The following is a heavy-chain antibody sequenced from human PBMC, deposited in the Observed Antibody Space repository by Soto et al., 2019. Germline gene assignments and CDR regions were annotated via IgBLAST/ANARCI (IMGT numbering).Heavy chain of an antibody. V-gene: IGHV3-23*01. CDR2: IINSGGST. CDR3: ATGQQLGY. CDR1: GFTFSTYA. J-gene: IGHJ4*02. D-gene: IGHD6-13*01. Sequence: EVQLLESGGGLVQPGGSLRLSCAASGFTFSTYAMSWVRQAPGKGLEWVSKIINSGGSTYYADSVKGRFTTARDNSKNTLYLQMNSLRAEESAVYYCATGQQLGYWGQGTLVTVSS.